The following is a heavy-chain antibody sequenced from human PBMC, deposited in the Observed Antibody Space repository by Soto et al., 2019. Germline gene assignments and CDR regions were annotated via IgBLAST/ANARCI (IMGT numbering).Heavy chain of an antibody. J-gene: IGHJ4*02. CDR2: ISAHNGNT. V-gene: IGHV1-18*01. Sequence: GASVKVSRKASGYTFTSYGISWVRQAPGQGLEWMGWISAHNGNTNYAQKLQGRVTMTTDTSTSTAYMELRSLRSDDTAVYYCARDITMIVVVIPYFDYWGQGTLVTVS. CDR1: GYTFTSYG. CDR3: ARDITMIVVVIPYFDY. D-gene: IGHD3-22*01.